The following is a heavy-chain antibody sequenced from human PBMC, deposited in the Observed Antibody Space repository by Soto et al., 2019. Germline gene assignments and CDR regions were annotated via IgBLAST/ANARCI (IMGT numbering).Heavy chain of an antibody. CDR1: GFTFSAVY. CDR2: ISSSGTSA. D-gene: IGHD3-10*01. CDR3: ARDRGAATGQYFDY. V-gene: IGHV3-11*05. J-gene: IGHJ4*02. Sequence: QVQLEESGGGLVKPGGSLRLSCAASGFTFSAVYMSWIRQAPNKGLEYISYISSSGTSANYADSVKGRFTISRDNAKNSLYLQMNGLRAEDTAVYYCARDRGAATGQYFDYWGQGALVTVSS.